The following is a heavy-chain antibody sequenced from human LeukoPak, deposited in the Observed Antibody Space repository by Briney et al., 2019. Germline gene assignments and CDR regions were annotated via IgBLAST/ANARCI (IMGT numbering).Heavy chain of an antibody. CDR1: GYSFTSYW. D-gene: IGHD2-2*01. J-gene: IGHJ4*02. V-gene: IGHV5-10-1*01. CDR3: ARESDLYCSSTGCSHDY. Sequence: GESLRISCKCSGYSFTSYWISWVRQMPGKGLEWMGRIDPSDSYTNYSPSFQGHVTISADKSIGTAYLQWSSLKASDTAMYYCARESDLYCSSTGCSHDYWGQGTLVTVSS. CDR2: IDPSDSYT.